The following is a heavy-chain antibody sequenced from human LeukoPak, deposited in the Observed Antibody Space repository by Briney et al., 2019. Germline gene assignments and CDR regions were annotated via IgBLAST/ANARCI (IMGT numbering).Heavy chain of an antibody. D-gene: IGHD1-26*01. CDR1: GGSFSGYY. V-gene: IGHV4-34*01. CDR2: INHSGST. Sequence: SETLSLTCAVYGGSFSGYYWSWLRQPPGKGLEWIGEINHSGSTNYNPSLKSRVTISVDTSKNQFSPKLSSVTAADTAVYYCARKWELRGSMFDDYWGQGTLVTVSS. CDR3: ARKWELRGSMFDDY. J-gene: IGHJ4*02.